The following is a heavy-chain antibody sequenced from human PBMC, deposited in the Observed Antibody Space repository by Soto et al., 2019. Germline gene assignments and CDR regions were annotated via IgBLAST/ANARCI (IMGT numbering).Heavy chain of an antibody. CDR3: ARDRSDSPVYSWFDP. J-gene: IGHJ5*02. CDR2: ISSSNSYV. D-gene: IGHD3-22*01. Sequence: GSLRLSCAASGFTFSSYSMNWVRQAPGKGLEWVSSISSSNSYVYYADSVKGRFTISRDNAKNSLYLQMNTLRAEDTAVYYCARDRSDSPVYSWFDPWGQGTLVTVSS. V-gene: IGHV3-21*06. CDR1: GFTFSSYS.